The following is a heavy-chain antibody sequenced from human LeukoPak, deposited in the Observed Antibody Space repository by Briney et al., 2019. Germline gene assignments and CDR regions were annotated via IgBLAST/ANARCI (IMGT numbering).Heavy chain of an antibody. D-gene: IGHD2-2*01. V-gene: IGHV4-34*01. CDR2: INHSGST. Sequence: SETLSLTCTVYGGSFSSYYWSWLRQPPGKGLEWIGEINHSGSTNYNPSLRSRVTISVDTSKDQFSLKLSSVTAADTAVYYCARGRGGSTSYYYFDYWGQGTLVTVSS. CDR3: ARGRGGSTSYYYFDY. CDR1: GGSFSSYY. J-gene: IGHJ4*02.